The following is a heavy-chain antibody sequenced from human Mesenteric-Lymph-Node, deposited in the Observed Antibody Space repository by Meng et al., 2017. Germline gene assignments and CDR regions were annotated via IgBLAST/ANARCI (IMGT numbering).Heavy chain of an antibody. CDR2: ISAYNGNT. V-gene: IGHV1-18*01. CDR3: AKIAVGFRGYHYVSSFDS. CDR1: GYTFTSYG. J-gene: IGHJ4*02. Sequence: ASVKVSCKASGYTFTSYGISWVRQAPGQGLEWMGWISAYNGNTNYAQKLQGRVTMTTDTSTNTAYLELRSLRSDDTAVYYCAKIAVGFRGYHYVSSFDSWGQGTLVTVSS. D-gene: IGHD6-19*01.